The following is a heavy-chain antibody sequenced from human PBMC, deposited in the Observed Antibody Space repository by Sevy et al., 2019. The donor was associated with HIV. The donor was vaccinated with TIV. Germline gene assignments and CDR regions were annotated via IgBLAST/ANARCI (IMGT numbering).Heavy chain of an antibody. V-gene: IGHV1-69*06. CDR2: IIPIFGTA. D-gene: IGHD3-22*01. Sequence: ASVKVSCKASGGTFSSYAISWVRQAPGQGLEWMGGIIPIFGTANYAQKFQGRVTITADKSTSTAYMELGSLRSEDTAVYYCAREDSSGRNAFDIWGQGTMVTVSS. CDR3: AREDSSGRNAFDI. CDR1: GGTFSSYA. J-gene: IGHJ3*02.